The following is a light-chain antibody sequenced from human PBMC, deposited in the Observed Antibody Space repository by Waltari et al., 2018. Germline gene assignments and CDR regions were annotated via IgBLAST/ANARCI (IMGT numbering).Light chain of an antibody. V-gene: IGLV2-8*01. CDR1: SSDVGGYHY. CDR2: EVS. J-gene: IGLJ1*01. CDR3: CSYAGSYTLAV. Sequence: QSALTQPPSASGSPGQSVTISCTGTSSDVGGYHYVSWYQQHPGKAPKLMIYEVSKRPSGVPDRFSGSKSGNTASLTISGLQAEDEADYYCCSYAGSYTLAVFGTGTKVTVL.